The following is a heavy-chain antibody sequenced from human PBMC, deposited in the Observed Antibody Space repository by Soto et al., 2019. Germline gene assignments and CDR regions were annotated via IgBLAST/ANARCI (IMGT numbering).Heavy chain of an antibody. CDR2: ISGSGGST. J-gene: IGHJ4*02. CDR1: GFTFSSYA. CDR3: ARSRIAVAGSFDY. Sequence: HPGGSLRLSCAASGFTFSSYAMSWVRQAPGKGLEWVSAISGSGGSTYYADSVKGRFTISRDNSKNTLYLQMNSLRAEDTAVYYCARSRIAVAGSFDYWGQGTLVTVSS. D-gene: IGHD6-19*01. V-gene: IGHV3-23*01.